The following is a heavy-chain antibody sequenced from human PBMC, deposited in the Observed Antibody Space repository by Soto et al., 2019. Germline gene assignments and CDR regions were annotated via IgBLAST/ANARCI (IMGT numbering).Heavy chain of an antibody. D-gene: IGHD3-22*01. CDR1: GGTFSSYA. Sequence: SVKVSCKASGGTFSSYAISWVRQAPGQGLEWMGGIIPIFGTANYAQKFQGRVTITADDSTSTAYMVLSSLRSEDTAVYCCAREGYYDSSVAFDSWGQGTMVTVSS. CDR3: AREGYYDSSVAFDS. J-gene: IGHJ3*02. CDR2: IIPIFGTA. V-gene: IGHV1-69*13.